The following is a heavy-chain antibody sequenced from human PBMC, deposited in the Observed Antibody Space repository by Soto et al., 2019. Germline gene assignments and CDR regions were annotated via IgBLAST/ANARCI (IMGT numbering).Heavy chain of an antibody. CDR3: AKGVRGVPNWFDP. D-gene: IGHD3-10*01. Sequence: QVQLQESGPGLVRPSQTLSLSCTVSGGSISNSANYWSWIRQHPGEGLEWIGYIYYSGGTYYSPSPKGRVTMSIDASKNQFSLKLSSVTAADTAVYYCAKGVRGVPNWFDPWGQGTLVTVSS. V-gene: IGHV4-31*03. CDR2: IYYSGGT. CDR1: GGSISNSANY. J-gene: IGHJ5*02.